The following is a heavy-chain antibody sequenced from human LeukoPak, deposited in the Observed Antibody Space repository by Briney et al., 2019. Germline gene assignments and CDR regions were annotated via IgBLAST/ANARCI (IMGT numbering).Heavy chain of an antibody. CDR1: GGYFSGYY. CDR3: ARGLRYSFGHHANDY. CDR2: INHSGST. V-gene: IGHV4-34*01. Sequence: SKTLSLTCAVYGGYFSGYYWSWIRQPPGKGLEWIGEINHSGSTNYNPSLKSRVTISVDTSKNQFSLKLSSVTAADTAVYYCARGLRYSFGHHANDYWGQGTLVTVSS. J-gene: IGHJ4*02. D-gene: IGHD5-18*01.